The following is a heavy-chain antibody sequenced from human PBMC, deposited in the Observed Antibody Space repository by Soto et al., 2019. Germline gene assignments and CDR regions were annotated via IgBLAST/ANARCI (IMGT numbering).Heavy chain of an antibody. CDR2: IGGSSGIT. D-gene: IGHD3-22*01. V-gene: IGHV3-23*01. CDR1: GFTFSTYA. Sequence: PGGSLRLSCAASGFTFSTYAMSWVRQAPGKGLEWVSAIGGSSGITYYADSVKGRFTISRDNAKNSLYLQMNSLRAEDTAVYYCARVKYYYDSSGYPGAFDIWGQGTMVTVSS. CDR3: ARVKYYYDSSGYPGAFDI. J-gene: IGHJ3*02.